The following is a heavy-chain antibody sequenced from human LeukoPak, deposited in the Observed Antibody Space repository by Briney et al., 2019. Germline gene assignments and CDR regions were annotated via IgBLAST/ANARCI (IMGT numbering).Heavy chain of an antibody. CDR2: IDHSGST. CDR3: ARDVYEQWLPGAFDY. V-gene: IGHV4-34*01. CDR1: GGSFSGNY. D-gene: IGHD6-19*01. J-gene: IGHJ4*02. Sequence: PSETLSLTCAVYGGSFSGNYWSWIRQPPGKGLEWIGEIDHSGSTNYNPSLKSRVTISVDTSKNQFSLKLSSVTAADTAVYYCARDVYEQWLPGAFDYWGQGTLVTVSS.